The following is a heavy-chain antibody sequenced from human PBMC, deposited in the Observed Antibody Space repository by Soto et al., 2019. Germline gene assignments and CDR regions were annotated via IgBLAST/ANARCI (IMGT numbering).Heavy chain of an antibody. Sequence: PGESLKISCKGSGYSFTSYWIGWVRQMPGKGLEWMGIIYPGDSDTRYSPSFQGQVTISADKSISTAYLQWSSLKASDTAMYYCARRPVHGYSGYDSDYHYGMDVWGQGTTVTVSS. J-gene: IGHJ6*02. CDR3: ARRPVHGYSGYDSDYHYGMDV. CDR2: IYPGDSDT. V-gene: IGHV5-51*01. D-gene: IGHD5-12*01. CDR1: GYSFTSYW.